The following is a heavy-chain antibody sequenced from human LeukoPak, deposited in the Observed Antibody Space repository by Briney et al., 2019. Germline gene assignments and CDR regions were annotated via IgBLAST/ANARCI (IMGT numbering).Heavy chain of an antibody. D-gene: IGHD2-8*02. CDR3: ARDTGGLGDY. J-gene: IGHJ4*02. CDR2: IYYSGST. V-gene: IGHV4-59*12. Sequence: PSETLSLTCTVSGGSISSYYWSWIRQPPGKGLEWIGYIYYSGSTNYNPSLKSRVTISVDTSKNQFSLKLSSVTAADTAVYYCARDTGGLGDYWGQGTLVTVSS. CDR1: GGSISSYY.